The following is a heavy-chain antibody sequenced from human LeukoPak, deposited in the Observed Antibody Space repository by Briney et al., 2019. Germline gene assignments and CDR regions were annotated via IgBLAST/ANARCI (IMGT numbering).Heavy chain of an antibody. CDR3: ARGPGYCSGGSCYAYYYYGMDV. D-gene: IGHD2-15*01. CDR2: ISSSSSYI. Sequence: GGSLRLSCGASGFTFSSYWMHWVRQAPGKGLEWVSSISSSSSYIYYADSVKGRFTISRDNAKNSLYLQMNSLRAEDTAVYYCARGPGYCSGGSCYAYYYYGMDVWGQGTTVTVSS. V-gene: IGHV3-21*01. CDR1: GFTFSSYW. J-gene: IGHJ6*02.